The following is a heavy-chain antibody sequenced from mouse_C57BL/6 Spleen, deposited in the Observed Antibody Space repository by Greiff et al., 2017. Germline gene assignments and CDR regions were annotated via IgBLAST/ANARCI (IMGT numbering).Heavy chain of an antibody. Sequence: QVQLQQSGAELVRPGASVKLSCKASGYTFTDYYINWVKQRPGQGLEWIARIYPGSGNTYYNEKFKGKATLTAEKSSSTAYMQLSSLTSEDSAVYFCARYGYPHYFDYWGQGTTLTVSS. D-gene: IGHD2-2*01. CDR1: GYTFTDYY. J-gene: IGHJ2*01. CDR2: IYPGSGNT. V-gene: IGHV1-76*01. CDR3: ARYGYPHYFDY.